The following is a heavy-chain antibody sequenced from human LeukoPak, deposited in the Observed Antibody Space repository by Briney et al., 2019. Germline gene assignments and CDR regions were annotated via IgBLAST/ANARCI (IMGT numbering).Heavy chain of an antibody. J-gene: IGHJ6*02. CDR2: IYYSGST. CDR1: GGSISSYY. D-gene: IGHD3-10*01. Sequence: SETLSLTCTVSGGSISSYYWSWIRQPPGKGLEWIGYIYYSGSTNYYPSLKSRVTISVDTSKNQFSLKLSSVTAADTAVYYCARIRHSGIDYYYYGMDVWGQGTTVTVSS. CDR3: ARIRHSGIDYYYYGMDV. V-gene: IGHV4-59*01.